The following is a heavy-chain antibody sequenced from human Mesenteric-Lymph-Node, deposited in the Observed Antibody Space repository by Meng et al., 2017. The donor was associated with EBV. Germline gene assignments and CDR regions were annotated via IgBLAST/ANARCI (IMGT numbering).Heavy chain of an antibody. Sequence: QVELKGCGPGLVKPSGTLSLSCAVSGGSISSFNWWSWVRQTPGKGLEWIGEIFHSGTTNNNPSLRSRLTLSVDKSKNQFSLRLSSVTAADTAVYYCAKVDGSGRSNWFDPWGQGTLVTVSS. CDR2: IFHSGTT. CDR3: AKVDGSGRSNWFDP. J-gene: IGHJ5*02. CDR1: GGSISSFNW. V-gene: IGHV4-4*02. D-gene: IGHD3-10*01.